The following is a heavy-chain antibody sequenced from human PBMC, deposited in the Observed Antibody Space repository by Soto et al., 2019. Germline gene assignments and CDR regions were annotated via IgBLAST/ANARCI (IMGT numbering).Heavy chain of an antibody. V-gene: IGHV2-5*02. CDR2: IYCDDDK. J-gene: IGHJ4*02. D-gene: IGHD6-13*01. Sequence: QITLKESGPTLVKPTQTLTLTCTFSGFSLSTSGVGVGWIRQPPVKALEWLALIYCDDDKRYSPSLKSRLTITNDTSKNQVVLTMTNMDAVDTATYYCAHRLAASGLFDYWGKGTLVTVSS. CDR1: GFSLSTSGVG. CDR3: AHRLAASGLFDY.